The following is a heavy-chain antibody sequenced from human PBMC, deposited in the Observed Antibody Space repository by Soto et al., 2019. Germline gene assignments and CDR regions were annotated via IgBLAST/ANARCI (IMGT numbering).Heavy chain of an antibody. CDR1: GFNFGSIS. Sequence: EVLLLGSGGGLVQPGGSLRLSCSASGFNFGSISMAWVRQAPGKGLEYVASISDTSHRIFHADPLKGRFTISRDNSRNRLYLEMKSLRAEDTALYYCVILADGKFDLWGQGTLVIVSS. J-gene: IGHJ5*02. V-gene: IGHV3-23*01. CDR2: ISDTSHRI. D-gene: IGHD6-19*01. CDR3: VILADGKFDL.